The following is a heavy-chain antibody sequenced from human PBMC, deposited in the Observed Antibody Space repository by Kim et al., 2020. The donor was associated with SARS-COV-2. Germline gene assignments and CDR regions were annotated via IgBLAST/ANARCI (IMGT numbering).Heavy chain of an antibody. D-gene: IGHD6-13*01. Sequence: SVKVSCKASGGTFSSYAISWVRQAPGQGLEWMGGIIPIFGTANYAQKFQGRVTITADESTSTAYMELSSLRSEDTAVYYCARDAPEQQLVQDYYYYGMDVWGQGTTVTVSS. CDR2: IIPIFGTA. CDR1: GGTFSSYA. CDR3: ARDAPEQQLVQDYYYYGMDV. V-gene: IGHV1-69*13. J-gene: IGHJ6*02.